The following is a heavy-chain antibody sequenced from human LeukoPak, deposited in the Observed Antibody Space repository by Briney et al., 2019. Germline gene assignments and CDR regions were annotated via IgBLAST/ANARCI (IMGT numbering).Heavy chain of an antibody. CDR1: GLTFDDYA. CDR3: AKEQGPIYKGYMDV. D-gene: IGHD1-14*01. V-gene: IGHV3-43D*04. Sequence: GGSLRLSCAASGLTFDDYAMHWVRQAPGKGLEWVSLISWDGGSTKYADAVKGRFTISRDNTKNSLYLQMNSLRADDTALYYCAKEQGPIYKGYMDVWGKGTTVTVSS. CDR2: ISWDGGST. J-gene: IGHJ6*03.